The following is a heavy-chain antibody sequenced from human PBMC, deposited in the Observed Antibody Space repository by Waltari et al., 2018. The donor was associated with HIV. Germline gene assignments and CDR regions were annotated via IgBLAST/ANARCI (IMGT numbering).Heavy chain of an antibody. CDR3: ARPSEAYFYYALDV. V-gene: IGHV1-69*01. Sequence: QVQLVQSGAEVKKPGSSVTVSCKASGGTFSNYAITWVRQAPGQGLEWMGGIIPISPTATDAQKFQGRVTLTADESTSAAYMELSSLSSEDTAVYFCARPSEAYFYYALDVWGQGTSVTVSS. J-gene: IGHJ6*02. CDR2: IIPISPTA. CDR1: GGTFSNYA.